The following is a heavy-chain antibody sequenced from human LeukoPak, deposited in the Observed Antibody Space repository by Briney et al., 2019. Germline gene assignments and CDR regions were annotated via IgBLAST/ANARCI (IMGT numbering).Heavy chain of an antibody. CDR1: GFTFSSYS. CDR2: ISSSSSTI. CDR3: ARIALEMLSFDY. D-gene: IGHD5-24*01. J-gene: IGHJ4*02. Sequence: GGSLRLSCATSGFTFSSYSMNWVRPAPGKGLEWVSYISSSSSTIYYADSVKGRFPISRDNAKNSLYLQMNSLRAEDTAAYYCARIALEMLSFDYWGQGTLVTVSS. V-gene: IGHV3-48*01.